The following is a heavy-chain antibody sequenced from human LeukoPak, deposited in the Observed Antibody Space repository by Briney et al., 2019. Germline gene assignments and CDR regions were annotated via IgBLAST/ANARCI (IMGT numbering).Heavy chain of an antibody. CDR1: GLTFSSYG. CDR3: AKDLSGPYYYYYYGMDV. J-gene: IGHJ6*02. D-gene: IGHD6-19*01. Sequence: GGSLRLSCAASGLTFSSYGMHWVRQAPGKGLEWVAVISYDGSNKYYADSVKGRFTISRDNSKNTLYLQMNSLRAEDTAVYYCAKDLSGPYYYYYYGMDVWGQGTTVTVSS. CDR2: ISYDGSNK. V-gene: IGHV3-30*18.